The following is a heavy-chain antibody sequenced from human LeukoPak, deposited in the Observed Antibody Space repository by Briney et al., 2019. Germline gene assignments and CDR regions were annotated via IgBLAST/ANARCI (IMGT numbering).Heavy chain of an antibody. CDR1: GFTFSSFE. D-gene: IGHD3-9*01. Sequence: GGSLRLSCAASGFTFSSFEMHWVRQAPGQGLEWVSYISSSGDTLYYANSMKGRFTIPRDNAKNTPYLQMNSLRAEDTAVYYCVGADYDILAGYYIDYWGQGTLVTVSS. CDR2: ISSSGDTL. V-gene: IGHV3-48*03. J-gene: IGHJ4*02. CDR3: VGADYDILAGYYIDY.